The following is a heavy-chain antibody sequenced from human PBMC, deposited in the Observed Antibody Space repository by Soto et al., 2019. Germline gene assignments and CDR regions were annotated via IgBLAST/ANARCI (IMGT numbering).Heavy chain of an antibody. Sequence: SETLSLTCTVSGGSVSSGSYYWSWIRQPPGKGLEWIGYIYYSGSTNYNPSLKSRVTISVDTSKNQFSLKLSSVTAADTAVYYCARQGRGQAIIAARSWAGYYYGMDVWGQGTTVTVSS. CDR1: GGSVSSGSYY. CDR3: ARQGRGQAIIAARSWAGYYYGMDV. D-gene: IGHD6-6*01. V-gene: IGHV4-61*01. J-gene: IGHJ6*02. CDR2: IYYSGST.